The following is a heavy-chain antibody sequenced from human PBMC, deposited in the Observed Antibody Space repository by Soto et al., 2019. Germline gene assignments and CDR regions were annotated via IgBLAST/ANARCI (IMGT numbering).Heavy chain of an antibody. CDR2: IIPIFGTA. V-gene: IGHV1-69*01. J-gene: IGHJ6*02. Sequence: QVQLVQSGAEVKKPGSSVKVSCKASGGTFSSYAISWVRQAPGQGLEWMGGIIPIFGTANYAQKFQGRVTITADESTSTAYMERSSLRSEDTAVYYGAREWGLCGSGSLYGMDVWGQGTTVTVSS. CDR3: AREWGLCGSGSLYGMDV. D-gene: IGHD3-10*01. CDR1: GGTFSSYA.